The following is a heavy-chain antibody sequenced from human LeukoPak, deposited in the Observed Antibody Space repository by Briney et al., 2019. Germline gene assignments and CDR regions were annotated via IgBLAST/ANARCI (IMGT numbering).Heavy chain of an antibody. J-gene: IGHJ5*02. V-gene: IGHV3-23*01. CDR2: ISGSGGST. D-gene: IGHD2-15*01. Sequence: GGSLRLSCAASGFNFSSYAMSWVRQAPGKGLEWVSAISGSGGSTYYADSVKGRFTISRDNSKNTLYLQMNSLRAEDTAVYYCAKAYCSGGSCYGNWFDPWGQGTLVTVSS. CDR3: AKAYCSGGSCYGNWFDP. CDR1: GFNFSSYA.